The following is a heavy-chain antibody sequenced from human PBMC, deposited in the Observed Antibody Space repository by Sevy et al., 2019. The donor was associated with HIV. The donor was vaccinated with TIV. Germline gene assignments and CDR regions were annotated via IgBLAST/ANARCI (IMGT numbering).Heavy chain of an antibody. D-gene: IGHD1-26*01. Sequence: GGSLRLSCAASGFIFSNYAMTWVRQAPGKGLEWVSGISGIGASTYYADSVKGRFTISRDNSKNTLYLQMNSLRAEDTAVYYCAKYHIGNYRRFDRWGQGTLVTVSS. J-gene: IGHJ4*02. CDR1: GFIFSNYA. CDR3: AKYHIGNYRRFDR. CDR2: ISGIGAST. V-gene: IGHV3-23*01.